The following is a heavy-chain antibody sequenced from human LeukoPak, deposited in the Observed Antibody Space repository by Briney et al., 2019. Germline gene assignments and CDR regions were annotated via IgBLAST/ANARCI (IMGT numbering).Heavy chain of an antibody. CDR3: ARHGLSDDYVWGSYRSQPDY. V-gene: IGHV5-51*01. CDR2: IYPGDSDT. D-gene: IGHD3-16*02. Sequence: GDTLNILRKGSGYSFTIYWIVWVRQISGKALEEMGIIYPGDSDTRYSPSFQGQVTISADKSISTAYLQWSSLKASGTAMYYCARHGLSDDYVWGSYRSQPDYWGQGTLVTVSS. J-gene: IGHJ4*02. CDR1: GYSFTIYW.